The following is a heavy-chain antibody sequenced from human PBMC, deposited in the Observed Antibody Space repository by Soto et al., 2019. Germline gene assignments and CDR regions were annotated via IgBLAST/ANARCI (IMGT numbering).Heavy chain of an antibody. CDR2: IIPIFGTA. Sequence: SVKVSCKASGGTFSSYAISWVRRAPGQGLEWMGGIIPIFGTANYAQKFQGRVTITADESTSTAYMELSSLRSEDTAVYYCARVGHRGYSYGYSIDYWGQGTLVTAPQ. V-gene: IGHV1-69*13. CDR3: ARVGHRGYSYGYSIDY. D-gene: IGHD5-18*01. CDR1: GGTFSSYA. J-gene: IGHJ4*02.